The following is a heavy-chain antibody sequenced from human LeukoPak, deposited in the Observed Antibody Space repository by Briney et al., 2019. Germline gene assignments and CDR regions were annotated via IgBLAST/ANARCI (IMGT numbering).Heavy chain of an antibody. V-gene: IGHV3-9*01. J-gene: IGHJ4*02. CDR3: AKDTGIAVAGTLFDY. Sequence: GRSLRLSCAASGFTFDDYAMHWVRQAPGKGLEWVSGISWNSGSIGYADSVKGRFTISRDNAKNSPYLQMNSLRAEDTALYYCAKDTGIAVAGTLFDYWGQGTLVTVSS. D-gene: IGHD6-19*01. CDR1: GFTFDDYA. CDR2: ISWNSGSI.